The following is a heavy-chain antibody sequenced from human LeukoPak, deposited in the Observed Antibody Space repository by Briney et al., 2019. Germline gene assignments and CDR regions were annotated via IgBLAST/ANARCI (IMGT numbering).Heavy chain of an antibody. D-gene: IGHD2-2*01. CDR1: GFTFGDYA. J-gene: IGHJ4*02. CDR2: IRSKAYGGTT. V-gene: IGHV3-49*03. Sequence: GGSLRLSFTASGFTFGDYAMSWFRQAPGKGLEWVGFIRSKAYGGTTEYAAPVKGRFTISRDDSKSIAYLQMNSLKTEDTAVYYCTREGDIVVVPAAVYFDYWGQGTLVTVSS. CDR3: TREGDIVVVPAAVYFDY.